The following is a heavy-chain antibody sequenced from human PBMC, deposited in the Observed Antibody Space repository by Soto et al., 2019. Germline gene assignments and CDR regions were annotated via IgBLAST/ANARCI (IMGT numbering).Heavy chain of an antibody. CDR1: GGSISSGGYY. CDR2: IYYSGST. D-gene: IGHD3-10*01. J-gene: IGHJ5*02. CDR3: ARDTRKYYGSGTRSKFDP. Sequence: QVQLQESGPGLVKPSQTLSLTCTVSGGSISSGGYYWSWIRQHPGKGLEWIGYIYYSGSTYYNPSLNSRVTISVDTSKNQFSLKLSSVTAADTAVYYCARDTRKYYGSGTRSKFDPWGQGTLVTVSS. V-gene: IGHV4-31*03.